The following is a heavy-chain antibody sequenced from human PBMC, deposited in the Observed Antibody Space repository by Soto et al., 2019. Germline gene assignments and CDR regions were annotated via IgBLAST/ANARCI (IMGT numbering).Heavy chain of an antibody. CDR2: IGISGDT. CDR3: ARGQEVGAHFFDS. Sequence: HPVGSLRLSCEASGFTFSKFDMHWVRQPTGKGLEWVSTIGISGDTYYAVSVKGRFTISRDNAKNSLSLQMNRLRAGDTALYFCARGQEVGAHFFDSWGQGTQVTVSS. D-gene: IGHD2-15*01. J-gene: IGHJ4*02. V-gene: IGHV3-13*04. CDR1: GFTFSKFD.